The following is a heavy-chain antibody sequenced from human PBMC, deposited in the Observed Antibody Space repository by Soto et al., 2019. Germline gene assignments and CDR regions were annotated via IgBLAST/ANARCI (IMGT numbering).Heavy chain of an antibody. Sequence: AGGSLRLSCAASGFTFRSYAMHWVRQAPGKGLEWVAVISYDESDKYYADSLKGRFTISRDNSKNTLYLQMSSLRAEDTAVYYCATVHNTSRSFDYWGQGTLVTVSS. CDR3: ATVHNTSRSFDY. D-gene: IGHD1-20*01. CDR1: GFTFRSYA. J-gene: IGHJ4*02. CDR2: ISYDESDK. V-gene: IGHV3-30*03.